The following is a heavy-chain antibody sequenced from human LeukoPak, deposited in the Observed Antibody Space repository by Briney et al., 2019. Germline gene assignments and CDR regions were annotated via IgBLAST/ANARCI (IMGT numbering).Heavy chain of an antibody. CDR1: GYTFSSYY. CDR3: SSPKSPYEGTGPHN. J-gene: IGHJ4*02. D-gene: IGHD2-8*02. Sequence: GASVKVSCKASGYTFSSYYVNWVRQAPGQGLQWMGVINPSGSNSKYAEAFKGRVTMTRDTSTNTVYMQLSSLRSNDTAVYYCSSPKSPYEGTGPHNWGQGTQVTVSS. CDR2: INPSGSNS. V-gene: IGHV1-46*01.